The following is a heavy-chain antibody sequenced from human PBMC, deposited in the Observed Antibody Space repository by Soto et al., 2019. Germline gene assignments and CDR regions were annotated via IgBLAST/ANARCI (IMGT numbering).Heavy chain of an antibody. Sequence: GGSLRLSCAASGFTFSSYAMSWVRQAPGKGLEWVSAISGSGGSTYYADSVKGRFTISRDNSENTLYLQMNSLRAEDTAVYYCAKDRPFIVGATTGRGVPAVYWGQGTLVTVSS. J-gene: IGHJ4*02. CDR2: ISGSGGST. CDR1: GFTFSSYA. D-gene: IGHD1-26*01. CDR3: AKDRPFIVGATTGRGVPAVY. V-gene: IGHV3-23*01.